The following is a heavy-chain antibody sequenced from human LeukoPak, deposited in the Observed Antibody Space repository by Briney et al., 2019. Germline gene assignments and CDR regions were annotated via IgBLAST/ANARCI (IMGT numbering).Heavy chain of an antibody. V-gene: IGHV4-59*01. CDR2: IYYSGST. CDR3: VRGLARFDVRLDS. D-gene: IGHD3-10*02. Sequence: SETLSLTRTVSGGSLNNYYWSWIPQPPGEGLEWVGYIYYSGSTIYNPSLRSRVSISVDTSATQFSLNLRSVTAADTAVYYCVRGLARFDVRLDSWGLGTLVTVSS. CDR1: GGSLNNYY. J-gene: IGHJ4*02.